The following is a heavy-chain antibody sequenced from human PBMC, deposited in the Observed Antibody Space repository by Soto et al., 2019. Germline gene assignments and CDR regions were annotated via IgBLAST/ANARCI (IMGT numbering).Heavy chain of an antibody. J-gene: IGHJ4*02. CDR3: ARLAGYGSSGYYLDY. V-gene: IGHV3-21*01. Sequence: PGGSLRLSCAASGFAFSTYSMNWVRQAPGKGLEWLSSISPSSNYIYYADSVEGRFTISRDNAKDSLYLQINSLRAEDTAVYYCARLAGYGSSGYYLDYWGQGTLVTVSS. D-gene: IGHD3-22*01. CDR2: ISPSSNYI. CDR1: GFAFSTYS.